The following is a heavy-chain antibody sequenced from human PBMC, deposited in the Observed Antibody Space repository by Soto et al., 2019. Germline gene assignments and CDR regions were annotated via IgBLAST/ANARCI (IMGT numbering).Heavy chain of an antibody. CDR3: AKDWYSSGWGTDAFDI. Sequence: EVQLLESGGGLVQPGGSRSPSWQASGFTFRSNAMGWVPQAPGKGLEWASSISTSGGGTYYADSVKGRFTISRDNSKNTLYLRMNSLRAEDTAIYYCAKDWYSSGWGTDAFDIWGQGTMVTVSS. J-gene: IGHJ3*02. CDR2: ISTSGGGT. CDR1: GFTFRSNA. V-gene: IGHV3-23*01. D-gene: IGHD6-19*01.